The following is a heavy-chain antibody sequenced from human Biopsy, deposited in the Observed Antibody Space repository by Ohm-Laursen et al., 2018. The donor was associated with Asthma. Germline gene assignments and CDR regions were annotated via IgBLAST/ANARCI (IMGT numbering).Heavy chain of an antibody. CDR2: ISVYNGNT. J-gene: IGHJ6*02. V-gene: IGHV1-18*01. Sequence: GASVKVSCKTSGYTFNSAGITWVRQAPGQGLEWMGCISVYNGNTKVAQKLQDGVTMITDTSTSTAYMELRSLRSDDTAVYFCARAVDYSHYYGIDVWGQGTTVTVS. CDR1: GYTFNSAG. CDR3: ARAVDYSHYYGIDV. D-gene: IGHD3-10*01.